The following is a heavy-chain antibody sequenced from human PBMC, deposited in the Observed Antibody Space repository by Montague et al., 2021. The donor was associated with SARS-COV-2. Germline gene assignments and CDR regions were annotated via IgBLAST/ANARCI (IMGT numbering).Heavy chain of an antibody. CDR3: ARGGGSKRYFDY. J-gene: IGHJ4*02. V-gene: IGHV4-59*01. Sequence: SETLSLTCNVSGGSINSYYWSWIRQSPGRGLEWIGYIYYTGSTTRNPSLDSRVTISLDTSRDLVSLELRSLTAADTAVYYCARGGGSKRYFDYWGQGTLVAVSS. CDR2: IYYTGST. D-gene: IGHD3-9*01. CDR1: GGSINSYY.